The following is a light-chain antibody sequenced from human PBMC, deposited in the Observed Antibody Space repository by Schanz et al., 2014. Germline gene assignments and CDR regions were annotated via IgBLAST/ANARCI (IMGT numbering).Light chain of an antibody. Sequence: QSALTQPPSASGSPGQSVTISCTGTSSDVGGYNYVSWYQQHPGKAPKLMIFDVNQRPSGVPDRFSGSKSGNTASLTVSGLQAEDEADFYCSSYAGSHNYVFGTGTKLTVL. CDR2: DVN. CDR1: SSDVGGYNY. J-gene: IGLJ1*01. V-gene: IGLV2-8*01. CDR3: SSYAGSHNYV.